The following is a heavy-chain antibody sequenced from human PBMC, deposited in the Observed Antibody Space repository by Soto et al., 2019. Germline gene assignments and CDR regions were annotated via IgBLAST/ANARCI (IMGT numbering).Heavy chain of an antibody. CDR1: GFTFSSYG. V-gene: IGHV3-30*18. J-gene: IGHJ4*02. D-gene: IGHD3-10*01. CDR3: AKDCYGSGSYYGY. Sequence: QVQLVESGGGVVQPGRSLRLSCAASGFTFSSYGMHWVRQAPGKGLEWVAVISYDGSNKYYADSVKGRFTISRDNSKNTLYLQMNSLRAEDTAVYYCAKDCYGSGSYYGYWGQGTLVTVSS. CDR2: ISYDGSNK.